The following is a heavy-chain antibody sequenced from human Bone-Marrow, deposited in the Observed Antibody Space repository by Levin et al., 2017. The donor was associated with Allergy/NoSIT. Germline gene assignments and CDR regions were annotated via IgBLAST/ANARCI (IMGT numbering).Heavy chain of an antibody. J-gene: IGHJ5*02. V-gene: IGHV1-2*02. CDR3: ARSLRFLEWFDL. D-gene: IGHD3-3*01. CDR1: GYNFKSYY. CDR2: INPNSGVT. Sequence: GESLKISCKATGYNFKSYYVYWVRQAPGQGLEWMAWINPNSGVTKYAQKFQGRVNMTRDTSISTAYLELNRLRSDDTAVYFCARSLRFLEWFDLWGQGTLVTVSS.